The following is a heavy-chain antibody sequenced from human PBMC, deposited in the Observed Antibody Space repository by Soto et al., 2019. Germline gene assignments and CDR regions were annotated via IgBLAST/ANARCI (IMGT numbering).Heavy chain of an antibody. Sequence: QVQLVQSGAEVKKPGSSVKVSCKASGGTFSSNAISWVRQAPGQGLEWMGGIIPIFGTANYAQKFQGRVTITADEPTSTAYMELSSLRSEDTAVYYCAREGAGLATFDYWGQGTLVTVSS. J-gene: IGHJ4*02. CDR3: AREGAGLATFDY. CDR1: GGTFSSNA. D-gene: IGHD3-16*01. CDR2: IIPIFGTA. V-gene: IGHV1-69*12.